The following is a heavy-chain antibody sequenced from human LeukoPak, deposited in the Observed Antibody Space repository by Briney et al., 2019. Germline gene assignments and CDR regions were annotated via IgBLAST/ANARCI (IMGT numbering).Heavy chain of an antibody. Sequence: PGGSLRLSCAASGFTLRTYWMSWVRQAPGKGLEWVASIKRDGSEKYYVDSVKGRFTISRDSFKNTLYLQMNSLRPEDTAVYYCAKEGDYYGSGSYRDGFDIWGQGTRATVSS. CDR1: GFTLRTYW. CDR3: AKEGDYYGSGSYRDGFDI. D-gene: IGHD3-10*01. J-gene: IGHJ3*02. V-gene: IGHV3-7*01. CDR2: IKRDGSEK.